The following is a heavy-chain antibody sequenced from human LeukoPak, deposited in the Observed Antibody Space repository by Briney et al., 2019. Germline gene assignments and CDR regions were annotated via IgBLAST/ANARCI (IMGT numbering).Heavy chain of an antibody. CDR2: ISAYNGNT. CDR1: GYTFTSYG. Sequence: GASVTVSCKASGYTFTSYGISWVRQAPGQGLEWMGWISAYNGNTNYAQKVQGRVTMTTDTSTSTAYMELRSLRSDDTAVYYCAREAVAGTFAADYWSQGTLVTVSS. CDR3: AREAVAGTFAADY. D-gene: IGHD6-19*01. V-gene: IGHV1-18*01. J-gene: IGHJ4*02.